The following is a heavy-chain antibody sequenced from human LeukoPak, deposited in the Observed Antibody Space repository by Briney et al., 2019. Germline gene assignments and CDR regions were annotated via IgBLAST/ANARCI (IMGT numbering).Heavy chain of an antibody. CDR3: ARELAAAGTFYYYYMDV. CDR2: ISYDGSNK. Sequence: QPGRSLRLSCAASGFTFSSYAMHWVRQASGKGLEWVAVISYDGSNKYYADSVKGRFTISRDNSKNTLYLQMNSLRAEDTAVYYCARELAAAGTFYYYYMDVWGKGTTVTVSS. D-gene: IGHD6-13*01. J-gene: IGHJ6*03. CDR1: GFTFSSYA. V-gene: IGHV3-30-3*01.